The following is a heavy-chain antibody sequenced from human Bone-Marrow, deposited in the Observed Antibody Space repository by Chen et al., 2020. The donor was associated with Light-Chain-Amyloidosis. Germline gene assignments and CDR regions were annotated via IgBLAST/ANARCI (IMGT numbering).Heavy chain of an antibody. Sequence: EVQLEQSGPEVKKPGESLKISCKGSGYTFPNYWIGWVRQMPGKGLEWMGVIYPDDSDASYSPSFAGQVTISADKSITTAYLQWGSLKASDTAMYYCARRRDGYNFDYWGQGTLFTVSS. D-gene: IGHD5-12*01. CDR3: ARRRDGYNFDY. V-gene: IGHV5-51*01. J-gene: IGHJ4*02. CDR1: GYTFPNYW. CDR2: IYPDDSDA.